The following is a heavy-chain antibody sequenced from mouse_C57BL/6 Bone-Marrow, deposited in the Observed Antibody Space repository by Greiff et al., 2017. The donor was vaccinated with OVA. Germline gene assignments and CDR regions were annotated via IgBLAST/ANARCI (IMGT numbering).Heavy chain of an antibody. CDR3: AGSRFAY. J-gene: IGHJ3*01. CDR2: IYPGDGDT. V-gene: IGHV1-82*01. Sequence: QVQLQQSGPELVKPGASVKLSCKASGYAFSSSWMNWVKQRPGKGLEWIGRIYPGDGDTNYNAKFKGKATLTADESSSTAYMQLSSLTSEDAAVYFCAGSRFAYWGQGTLVTVSA. CDR1: GYAFSSSW.